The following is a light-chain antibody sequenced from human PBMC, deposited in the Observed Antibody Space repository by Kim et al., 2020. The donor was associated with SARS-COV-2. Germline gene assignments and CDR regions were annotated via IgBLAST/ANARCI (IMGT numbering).Light chain of an antibody. Sequence: SASSGDGVTITCRASQGINSNLAWYQQKPGKAPRLLIYAASTLESGVPSRFSGRGSGTEFTLAINSLQPEDFATYYCQQIDSFPLTFGGGTKLEI. J-gene: IGKJ4*01. CDR1: QGINSN. CDR3: QQIDSFPLT. V-gene: IGKV1-9*01. CDR2: AAS.